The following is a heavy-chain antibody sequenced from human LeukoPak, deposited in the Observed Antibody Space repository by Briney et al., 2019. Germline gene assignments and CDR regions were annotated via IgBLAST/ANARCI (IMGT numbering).Heavy chain of an antibody. V-gene: IGHV3-48*04. J-gene: IGHJ4*02. D-gene: IGHD3-3*01. CDR1: GFTFSSYS. CDR3: ARAPGTFWSGYYHFDY. Sequence: GGSLRLSCAASGFTFSSYSMNWVRQAPGKGLEWVSYISSSSSTIYYADFVKGRFTISRDNAKNSLYLQMNSLRAEDTAVYYCARAPGTFWSGYYHFDYWGQGTLVTVSS. CDR2: ISSSSSTI.